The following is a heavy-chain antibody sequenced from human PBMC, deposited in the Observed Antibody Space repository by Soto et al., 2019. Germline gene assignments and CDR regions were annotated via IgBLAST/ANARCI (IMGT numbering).Heavy chain of an antibody. D-gene: IGHD2-2*01. CDR2: INPGNGDT. J-gene: IGHJ6*02. V-gene: IGHV1-3*01. CDR3: ARTDCSSTSCYNYYYYGMDV. Sequence: ASVKVSCNTSGYSFTKYGLHWGLQAPGQRLEWMGWINPGNGDTKYSQKFQGRVTITRDTSATTAYMELSSLRSEDSAVFYCARTDCSSTSCYNYYYYGMDVWGQGTTVTVSS. CDR1: GYSFTKYG.